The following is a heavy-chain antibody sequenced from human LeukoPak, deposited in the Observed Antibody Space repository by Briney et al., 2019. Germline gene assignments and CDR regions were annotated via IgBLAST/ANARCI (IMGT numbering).Heavy chain of an antibody. CDR1: GFTFSSSA. CDR3: ASDVTSFDY. Sequence: KAGGSLRLSCAASGFTFSSSAMSWVRQAPGKGLEWVSSISSSSSYIYYADSVKGRFAISRDNAKNSLYLQMNSLRAEDTAVYYCASDVTSFDYWGQGTLVTVSS. J-gene: IGHJ4*02. D-gene: IGHD2-21*02. V-gene: IGHV3-21*01. CDR2: ISSSSSYI.